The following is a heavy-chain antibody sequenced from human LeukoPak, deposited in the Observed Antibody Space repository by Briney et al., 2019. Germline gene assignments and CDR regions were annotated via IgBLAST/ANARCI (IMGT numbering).Heavy chain of an antibody. D-gene: IGHD3-22*01. CDR3: VRDPVYYDRSGYNDALDI. CDR1: GYTFTGYY. J-gene: IGHJ3*02. CDR2: INPNSGGT. V-gene: IGHV1-2*06. Sequence: ASVKVSCKASGYTFTGYYMHWVRQAPGQGLEWMGRINPNSGGTNYAQKFQGRVTMTTDTSISTAHMELSRLGSDDTAVYYCVRDPVYYDRSGYNDALDIWRQGTMDSLSS.